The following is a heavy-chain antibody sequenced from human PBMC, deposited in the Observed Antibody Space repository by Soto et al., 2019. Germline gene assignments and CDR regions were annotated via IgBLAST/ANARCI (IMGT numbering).Heavy chain of an antibody. D-gene: IGHD3-9*01. V-gene: IGHV4-28*05. CDR2: IYYTGTV. CDR1: GYSIGTYNW. CDR3: ARTSRLKTGQLDY. Sequence: SETLSLTCIVPGYSIGTYNWWALIRQPPGKGLEWIGYIYYTGTVYYNLSLKNRVSMSVETARDQFSLTLTSVTAADTAVYYCARTSRLKTGQLDYWGQGALVTVSS. J-gene: IGHJ4*02.